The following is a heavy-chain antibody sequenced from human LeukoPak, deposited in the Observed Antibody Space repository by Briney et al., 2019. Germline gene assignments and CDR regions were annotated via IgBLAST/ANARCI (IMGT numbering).Heavy chain of an antibody. V-gene: IGHV4-59*08. CDR2: IYYSGST. CDR1: GGSISSYY. CDR3: ARRSSGWESYFDY. J-gene: IGHJ4*02. Sequence: SETLSLTCTVSGGSISSYYRSWIRQPPGKGLERIGYIYYSGSTNYNPSLKSRVTISVDTSKNQFSLKLSSVTAADTAVYYCARRSSGWESYFDYWGQGTLVTVSS. D-gene: IGHD6-19*01.